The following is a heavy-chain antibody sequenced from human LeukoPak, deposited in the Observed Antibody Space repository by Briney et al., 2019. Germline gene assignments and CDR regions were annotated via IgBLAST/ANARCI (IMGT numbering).Heavy chain of an antibody. CDR1: GYTFTSYY. CDR3: ARNYYDTAGHFGY. J-gene: IGHJ4*02. V-gene: IGHV1-46*01. D-gene: IGHD3-22*01. CDR2: INPSGGST. Sequence: ASVKVSCKASGYTFTSYYMHWVRQAPGQGLEWMGIINPSGGSTSYAQKFQGRVTMTRDMSTGTVFMELSSLRSDDTAVYFCARNYYDTAGHFGYWGQGTLVTVSS.